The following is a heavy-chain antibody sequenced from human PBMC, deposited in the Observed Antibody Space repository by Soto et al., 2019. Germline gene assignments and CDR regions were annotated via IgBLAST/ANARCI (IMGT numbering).Heavy chain of an antibody. J-gene: IGHJ6*03. CDR2: VYQSGTT. CDR3: ARHSYGYFDYYYYMDV. D-gene: IGHD5-18*01. CDR1: GASISTSSDF. V-gene: IGHV4-39*01. Sequence: SETLSLTCSVSGASISTSSDFWGWIRQAPGKGLEWIGNVYQSGTTRLNPSLKSRVSIFVDRSKNQFSLELSSATAADRAGYYCARHSYGYFDYYYYMDVWGKGTTVTVSS.